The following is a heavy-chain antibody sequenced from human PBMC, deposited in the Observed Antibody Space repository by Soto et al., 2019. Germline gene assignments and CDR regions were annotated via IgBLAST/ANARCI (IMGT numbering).Heavy chain of an antibody. J-gene: IGHJ4*02. Sequence: QVQLQQWGAGLVKPSETLSLSCAVYGQSFSGHSWAWIRQPPGKGLEWIGEINESGSTYYNPSLKSRVTLSTDTSKYQFSLKLSSVSAADTAAYFCARGCGSVALPGELEDVKYDYWGQGTLVNVSS. CDR1: GQSFSGHS. CDR2: INESGST. D-gene: IGHD1-1*01. CDR3: ARGCGSVALPGELEDVKYDY. V-gene: IGHV4-34*01.